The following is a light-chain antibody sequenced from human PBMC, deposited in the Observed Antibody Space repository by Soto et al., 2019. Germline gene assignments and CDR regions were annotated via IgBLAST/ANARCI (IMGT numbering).Light chain of an antibody. CDR2: GTS. Sequence: VLSQSPGRLSLSPGERATLSCRASQSVPSTYFAWYQQKSGQPPRLLISGTSNRATGIPDRFSGSGSGRDFTLTISRLEHEDFAVYFCQQFGNSPWTFGQATKVDIK. J-gene: IGKJ1*01. CDR1: QSVPSTY. V-gene: IGKV3-20*01. CDR3: QQFGNSPWT.